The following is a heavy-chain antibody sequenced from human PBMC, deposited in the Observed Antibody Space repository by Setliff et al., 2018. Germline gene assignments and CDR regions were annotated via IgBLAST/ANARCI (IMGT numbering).Heavy chain of an antibody. V-gene: IGHV3-30*01. CDR3: AKDLKQWGPVDY. D-gene: IGHD6-19*01. Sequence: GESLKISYVASGFTFSGYAMHWVRQAPGKGLEWVAVVSYDGSTKWYADSVKGRFTISRDNSKNTLYLQMNSLRAEDTAVYYCAKDLKQWGPVDYWGQGTLVTVSS. CDR1: GFTFSGYA. CDR2: VSYDGSTK. J-gene: IGHJ4*02.